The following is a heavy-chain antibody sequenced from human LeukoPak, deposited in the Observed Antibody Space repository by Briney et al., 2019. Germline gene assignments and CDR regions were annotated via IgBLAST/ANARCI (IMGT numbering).Heavy chain of an antibody. V-gene: IGHV1-46*01. D-gene: IGHD6-13*01. J-gene: IGHJ4*02. CDR2: INPSGGST. CDR3: ARDRDPGYSSYGIFDY. CDR1: VYTFTSYY. Sequence: GATVKVSCTASVYTFTSYYMHWVRHAPGQGPDLMGIINPSGGSTSYAQKFQGRVTMTRDMSTSTVYMELSRLRSEDTAVYYSARDRDPGYSSYGIFDYWGKGTLHSLSS.